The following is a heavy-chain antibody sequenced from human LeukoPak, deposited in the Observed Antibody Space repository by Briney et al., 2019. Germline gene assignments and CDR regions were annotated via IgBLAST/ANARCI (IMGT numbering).Heavy chain of an antibody. D-gene: IGHD2/OR15-2a*01. CDR2: INSDGSWT. CDR3: VSFYETY. CDR1: GNYW. Sequence: GGSLRLSCAASGNYWMHWVRQAPGKGLVWVSHINSDGSWTSYADSVKGRFTISKDNAKNTVYLQMNSLRAEDTAVYYCVSFYETYWGRGTLITVSS. V-gene: IGHV3-74*01. J-gene: IGHJ4*02.